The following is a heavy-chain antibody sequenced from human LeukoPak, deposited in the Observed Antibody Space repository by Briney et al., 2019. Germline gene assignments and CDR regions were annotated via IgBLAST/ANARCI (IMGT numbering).Heavy chain of an antibody. CDR1: VYTFTGYF. CDR3: SRADY. V-gene: IGHV1-2*02. Sequence: GASVKVSCKASVYTFTGYFMHWVRQAPGQGREWRGWINPDSGGTNYAQNFQGRVPMTRDTSINTAYMELRTLRSDDTAVYYCSRADYWGQGTLVTVSS. CDR2: INPDSGGT. J-gene: IGHJ4*02.